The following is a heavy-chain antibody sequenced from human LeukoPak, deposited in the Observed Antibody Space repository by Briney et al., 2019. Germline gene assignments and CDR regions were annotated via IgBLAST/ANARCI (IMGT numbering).Heavy chain of an antibody. Sequence: PSETQSLTCTVSGGSISSTSYYWGWIRQPPGKGLEWIGEINHSGSTNYNPSLKSRVTISVDTSKNQFSLKLSSVTAADTAVYYCARVPLTTVTGNAFDIWGQGTMVTVSS. D-gene: IGHD4-17*01. CDR3: ARVPLTTVTGNAFDI. CDR2: INHSGST. J-gene: IGHJ3*02. CDR1: GGSISSTSYY. V-gene: IGHV4-39*07.